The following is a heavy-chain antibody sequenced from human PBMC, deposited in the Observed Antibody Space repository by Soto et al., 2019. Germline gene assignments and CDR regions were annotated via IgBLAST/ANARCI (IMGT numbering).Heavy chain of an antibody. CDR3: ARGISTTRYYYYYGMDV. V-gene: IGHV1-46*01. CDR2: INPSGGIT. D-gene: IGHD2-2*01. CDR1: GYTLTSYY. Sequence: ASVEVSCKASGYTLTSYYFHWVRQAPGQGPEWMGIINPSGGITNDAQKFQDRVTMTSDTSTSTVYVELSSLRSEDTAVYYCARGISTTRYYYYYGMDVWGQGTTVTVSS. J-gene: IGHJ6*02.